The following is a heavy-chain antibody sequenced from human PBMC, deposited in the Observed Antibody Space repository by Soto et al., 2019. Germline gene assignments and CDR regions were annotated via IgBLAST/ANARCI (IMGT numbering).Heavy chain of an antibody. Sequence: SETLSLTCTVSGGSISISNYYWGWIRQPPGKGLEWIGSIYFSGSTHYNPSLKSRVTISVDMSQNQFSLNLNYVTAADTAVYYCARDLWGYCGTDCYPLDVWGQGTTVTVSS. CDR3: ARDLWGYCGTDCYPLDV. CDR2: IYFSGST. CDR1: GGSISISNYY. V-gene: IGHV4-39*07. J-gene: IGHJ6*02. D-gene: IGHD2-21*02.